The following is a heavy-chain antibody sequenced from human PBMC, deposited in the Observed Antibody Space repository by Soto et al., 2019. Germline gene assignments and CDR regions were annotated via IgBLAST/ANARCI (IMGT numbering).Heavy chain of an antibody. CDR2: IYYSGST. CDR1: GGTISSYY. V-gene: IGHV4-59*01. Sequence: SETLSLTCTVSGGTISSYYWSWIRQPPGKGLEWIGYIYYSGSTNYNPSLKSRVTISVDTSKNQFSLKLSSVTAADTAVYYCARAYGDYVFDYWGQGTLVTVSS. D-gene: IGHD4-17*01. CDR3: ARAYGDYVFDY. J-gene: IGHJ4*02.